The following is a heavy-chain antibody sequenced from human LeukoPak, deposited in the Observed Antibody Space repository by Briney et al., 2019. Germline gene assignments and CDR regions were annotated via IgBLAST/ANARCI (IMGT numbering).Heavy chain of an antibody. CDR1: GGSISSYY. Sequence: PSETLSLTCTVSGGSISSYYWSWIRQPPGKGLEWIGYIYYSGSTNYNPSLKSRVTISVDTSKNQFSLKLSSVTAADTAVYYCARSDSCYDSSGYYPYWYFDLWGRGTLVTVSS. D-gene: IGHD3-22*01. J-gene: IGHJ2*01. CDR2: IYYSGST. CDR3: ARSDSCYDSSGYYPYWYFDL. V-gene: IGHV4-59*01.